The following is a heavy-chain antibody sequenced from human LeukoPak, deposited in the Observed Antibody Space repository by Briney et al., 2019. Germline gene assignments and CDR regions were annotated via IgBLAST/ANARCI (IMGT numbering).Heavy chain of an antibody. Sequence: GGSLRLSCAASGLTFSSYAMNWVRQAPGKGLEWVAGISSDDRTFHAESVKGRFTISRDKSKDTLYLQMNSLRAEDTAVYYCAKDATASPYFHWFDNWGQGTQVIVSS. D-gene: IGHD3-9*01. CDR1: GLTFSSYA. J-gene: IGHJ4*02. V-gene: IGHV3-23*01. CDR2: ISSDDRT. CDR3: AKDATASPYFHWFDN.